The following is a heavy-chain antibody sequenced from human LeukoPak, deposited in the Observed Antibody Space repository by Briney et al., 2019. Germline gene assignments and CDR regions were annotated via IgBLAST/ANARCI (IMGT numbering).Heavy chain of an antibody. CDR1: GGSISSGGYY. Sequence: SETLSLTCTDSGGSISSGGYYWSWIRQHPGKGLEWIGYIYYSGSTYYNPSLKSRVTISVDTSKNQFSLKLSSVTAADTAVYYCARAGDSSGYYQLLLDYWGQGTLVTVPS. CDR3: ARAGDSSGYYQLLLDY. V-gene: IGHV4-31*03. D-gene: IGHD3-22*01. CDR2: IYYSGST. J-gene: IGHJ4*02.